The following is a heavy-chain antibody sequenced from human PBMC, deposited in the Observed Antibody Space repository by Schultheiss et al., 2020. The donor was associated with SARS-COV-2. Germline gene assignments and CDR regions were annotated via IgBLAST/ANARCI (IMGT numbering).Heavy chain of an antibody. CDR1: GGSISSYY. CDR2: IYYSGST. CDR3: ARAVGQLWLPANWFDP. Sequence: SETLSLTCTVSGGSISSYYWSWIRQPPGKGLEWIGYIYYSGSTNYNPSLKSRVTMSVDTSKNQFSLKLSSVTAADTAVYYCARAVGQLWLPANWFDPWGQGTLVTVSS. D-gene: IGHD5-18*01. J-gene: IGHJ5*02. V-gene: IGHV4-59*12.